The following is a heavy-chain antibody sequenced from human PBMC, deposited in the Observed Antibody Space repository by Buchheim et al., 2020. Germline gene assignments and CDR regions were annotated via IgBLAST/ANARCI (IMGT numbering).Heavy chain of an antibody. V-gene: IGHV1-46*01. CDR2: INPSGGST. J-gene: IGHJ4*02. D-gene: IGHD1-7*01. CDR1: GYTFTSYY. CDR3: ARGTKLELFFSASMAGGY. Sequence: QVQLVQSGAEVKKPGASVKVSCKASGYTFTSYYMHWVRQAPGQGLEWMGIINPSGGSTSYAQKFQGRVNMTRYTSTSTGDMELSSLRSEDTAVYYCARGTKLELFFSASMAGGYWGQGTL.